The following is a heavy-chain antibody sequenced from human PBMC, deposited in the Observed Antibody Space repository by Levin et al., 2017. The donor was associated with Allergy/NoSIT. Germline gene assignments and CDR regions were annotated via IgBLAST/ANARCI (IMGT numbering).Heavy chain of an antibody. CDR2: ISDSGSTV. V-gene: IGHV3-11*01. D-gene: IGHD6-19*01. CDR3: ARGIAVVDY. CDR1: GFTFSDYY. Sequence: KTGGSLRLSCAASGFTFSDYYMSWIRQAPGKGLECISYISDSGSTVYYAESVKGRFTISRDNGKNSLYLQMHSLRAEDTAVYYCARGIAVVDYWGQGTLVTVSS. J-gene: IGHJ4*02.